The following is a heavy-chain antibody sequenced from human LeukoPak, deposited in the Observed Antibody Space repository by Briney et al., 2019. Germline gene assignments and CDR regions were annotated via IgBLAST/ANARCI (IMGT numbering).Heavy chain of an antibody. Sequence: PSETLSLXCTVSGGPISSSSYYWGWIRQPPGKGLEWIGRIYTSGITNYNPSLKSRVTISVDTSKNQFSLKLSSVTAADTAVYYCARALLTPTMVVTPFDYWGQGTLVTVSS. CDR3: ARALLTPTMVVTPFDY. CDR1: GGPISSSSYY. D-gene: IGHD4-23*01. V-gene: IGHV4-39*07. J-gene: IGHJ4*02. CDR2: IYTSGIT.